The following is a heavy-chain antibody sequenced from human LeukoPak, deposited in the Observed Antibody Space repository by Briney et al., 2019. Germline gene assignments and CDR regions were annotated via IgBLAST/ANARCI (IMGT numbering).Heavy chain of an antibody. CDR3: ARDEGASCSSTSCPDWFDP. J-gene: IGHJ5*02. V-gene: IGHV4-4*07. CDR2: MYTSGST. CDR1: GGAIRSDY. D-gene: IGHD2-2*01. Sequence: SETLSLTCTVSGGAIRSDYWSGIRQPAGKGLEWIGRMYTSGSTNYNPSLKSRVIMSVDTSKNQCSLKLSSVTAPDTVVYYCARDEGASCSSTSCPDWFDPWGQGTLVTVSS.